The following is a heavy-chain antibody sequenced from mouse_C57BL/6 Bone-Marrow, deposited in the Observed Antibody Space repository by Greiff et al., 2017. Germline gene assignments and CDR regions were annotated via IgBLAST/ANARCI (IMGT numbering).Heavy chain of an antibody. D-gene: IGHD2-4*01. CDR1: GFTFSSYA. Sequence: EVKLVESGGGLVKPGGSLKLSCAASGFTFSSYAMSWVRQTPEKRLEWVATISAGGSYTYYPDNVKGRFTISRDNAKNNLYLQMSHLKSEDTAIYYCARDDYGIWYFDVWGTGTTVTVSS. J-gene: IGHJ1*03. V-gene: IGHV5-4*01. CDR2: ISAGGSYT. CDR3: ARDDYGIWYFDV.